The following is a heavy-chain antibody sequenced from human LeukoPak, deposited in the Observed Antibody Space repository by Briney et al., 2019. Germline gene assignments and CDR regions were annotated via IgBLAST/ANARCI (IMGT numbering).Heavy chain of an antibody. Sequence: ASVKVSCKASGYTFTSYDINWVRQAPGQGLEWMGIINPSGGSTSYAQKFQGRVTMTRDTSTSTVYMELSSLRSEDTAVYYCARPKGGRFDPWGQGTLVTVSS. CDR1: GYTFTSYD. J-gene: IGHJ5*02. D-gene: IGHD1-26*01. CDR3: ARPKGGRFDP. V-gene: IGHV1-46*01. CDR2: INPSGGST.